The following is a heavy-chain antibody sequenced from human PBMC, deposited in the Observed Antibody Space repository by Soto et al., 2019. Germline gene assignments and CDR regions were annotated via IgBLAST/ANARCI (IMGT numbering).Heavy chain of an antibody. V-gene: IGHV1-58*01. CDR2: IVVGSGNT. CDR1: GFTFTSSA. Sequence: SVKVSCKASGFTFTSSAVQWVRQARGQRLEWIGWIVVGSGNTNYAQKFQERVTITRDMSTSTAYMELSSLRSEDTAVYYCAADRDYCSGGSCYHYYYYGMDVWGQGTTVTVSS. CDR3: AADRDYCSGGSCYHYYYYGMDV. D-gene: IGHD2-15*01. J-gene: IGHJ6*02.